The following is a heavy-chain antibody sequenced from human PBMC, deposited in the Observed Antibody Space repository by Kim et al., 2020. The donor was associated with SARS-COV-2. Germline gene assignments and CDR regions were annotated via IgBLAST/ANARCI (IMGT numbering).Heavy chain of an antibody. D-gene: IGHD2-8*02. CDR2: ISWNSGSI. J-gene: IGHJ4*02. CDR3: AKDHRGYCTGGVCEGVGFDY. V-gene: IGHV3-9*01. CDR1: GFTFDDYA. Sequence: SLRLSCAASGFTFDDYAMHWVRQAPGKGLEWVSGISWNSGSIGYADSVKGRFTISRDNAKNSLYLQMNSLRAEDTALYYCAKDHRGYCTGGVCEGVGFDYWGQGTLVTVSS.